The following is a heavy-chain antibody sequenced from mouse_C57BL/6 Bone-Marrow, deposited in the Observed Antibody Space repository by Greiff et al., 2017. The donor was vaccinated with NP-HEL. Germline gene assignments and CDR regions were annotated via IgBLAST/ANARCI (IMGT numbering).Heavy chain of an antibody. Sequence: VQLKASGPELVKPGASVKISCKASGYSFTGYYMNWVKQSPEKSLEWIGEINPSTGGTTYNQKFKAKATLTVDKSSSTAYMQRKSLTSEDSAVYYCARGYYYDWYFDVWGTGPTVTVSS. D-gene: IGHD2-1*01. V-gene: IGHV1-42*01. CDR2: INPSTGGT. J-gene: IGHJ1*03. CDR3: ARGYYYDWYFDV. CDR1: GYSFTGYY.